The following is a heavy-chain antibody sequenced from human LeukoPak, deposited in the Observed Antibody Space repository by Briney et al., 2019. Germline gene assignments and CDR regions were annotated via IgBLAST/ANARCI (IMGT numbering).Heavy chain of an antibody. CDR2: ISESGGRT. Sequence: GGSLRLSCADSGFTFSSYEMSCARQAPGKGPEWVSSISESGGRTYYADSVTGRFTISRDNSRSTLYLQMNSLRAEDTAVYYCTKGSHLDVWGQGTMVTVSS. J-gene: IGHJ6*02. CDR3: TKGSHLDV. V-gene: IGHV3-23*01. CDR1: GFTFSSYE.